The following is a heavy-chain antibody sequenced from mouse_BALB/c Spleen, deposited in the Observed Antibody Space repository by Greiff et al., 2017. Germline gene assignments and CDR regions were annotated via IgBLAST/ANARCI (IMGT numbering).Heavy chain of an antibody. Sequence: EVKLVESGGGLVKPGGSLKLSCAASGFTFSSYAMSWVRQSPEKRLEWVAEISSGGSYTYYPDTVTGRFTISRDNAKNTLYLEMSSLRSEDTAMYYCATYGSNWYFDVWGAGTTVTVSS. CDR2: ISSGGSYT. V-gene: IGHV5-9-4*01. CDR3: ATYGSNWYFDV. D-gene: IGHD1-1*01. CDR1: GFTFSSYA. J-gene: IGHJ1*01.